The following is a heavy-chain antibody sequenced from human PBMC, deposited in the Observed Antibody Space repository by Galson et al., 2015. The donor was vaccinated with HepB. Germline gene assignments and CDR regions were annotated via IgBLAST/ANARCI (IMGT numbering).Heavy chain of an antibody. CDR1: GFTFSGSA. Sequence: SLRLSCAASGFTFSGSAMHWVRQASGKGLEWVGRIRSKANSYATAYAASVKGRFTISRDDSKNTAYLQMNSLNTEDTAVYYCTSLVVPAAPYFDYWGQGTLVTVSS. V-gene: IGHV3-73*01. CDR3: TSLVVPAAPYFDY. J-gene: IGHJ4*02. CDR2: IRSKANSYAT. D-gene: IGHD2-2*01.